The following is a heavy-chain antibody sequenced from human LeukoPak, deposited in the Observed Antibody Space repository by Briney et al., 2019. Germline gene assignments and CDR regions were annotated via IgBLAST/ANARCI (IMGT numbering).Heavy chain of an antibody. Sequence: SETLSLTCTVSGGSISSSRYYWGWIRQPPGKGLEWIGSISYSGSTYYNPSLKSRVTISVDTSKNQFSLKLSSVTAADTAVYYCARHQPNRKNSGYDEDWGQGTLVTVSS. J-gene: IGHJ4*02. D-gene: IGHD5-12*01. V-gene: IGHV4-39*01. CDR3: ARHQPNRKNSGYDED. CDR1: GGSISSSRYY. CDR2: ISYSGST.